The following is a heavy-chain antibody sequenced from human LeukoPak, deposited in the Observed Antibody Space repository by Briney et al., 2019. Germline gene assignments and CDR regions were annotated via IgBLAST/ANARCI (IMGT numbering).Heavy chain of an antibody. J-gene: IGHJ4*02. V-gene: IGHV3-30-3*01. CDR3: ARDRGGGLIWFGELGYYFDY. CDR2: ISYDGSNK. Sequence: GGSLRLSCAASGFTFSSYAMHWVRQAPGKGLEWVAVISYDGSNKYYADSVKGRFTISRDNSKNTLYLQMNSLRAEDTAVYYCARDRGGGLIWFGELGYYFDYWGQGTLVTVSS. CDR1: GFTFSSYA. D-gene: IGHD3-10*01.